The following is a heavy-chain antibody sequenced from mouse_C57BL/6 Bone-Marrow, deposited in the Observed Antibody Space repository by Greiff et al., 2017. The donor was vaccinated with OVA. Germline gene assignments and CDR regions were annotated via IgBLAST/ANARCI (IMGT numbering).Heavy chain of an antibody. V-gene: IGHV5-12*01. CDR1: GFTFSDYY. J-gene: IGHJ3*01. CDR2: ISNGGGST. D-gene: IGHD2-3*01. Sequence: EVQRVESGGGLVQPGGSLKLSCAASGFTFSDYYMYWVRQTPEKRLEWVAYISNGGGSTYYPDTVKGRFPISRDNAKNTLYLQMSRLKSEDTAMYYCARRGDDGYSWFAYWGQGTLVTVSA. CDR3: ARRGDDGYSWFAY.